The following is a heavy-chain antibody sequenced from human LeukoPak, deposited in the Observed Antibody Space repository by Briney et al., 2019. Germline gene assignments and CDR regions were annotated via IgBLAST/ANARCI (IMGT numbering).Heavy chain of an antibody. J-gene: IGHJ4*02. CDR2: IYYSGST. D-gene: IGHD1-26*01. CDR1: GGSISSHY. V-gene: IGHV4-59*11. CDR3: ARENSDEYFDY. Sequence: SETLSLTCTVSGGSISSHYWSWIRQPPGKGLEWIGYIYYSGSTSYNPSLKSRVTISVDTSKNQFSLKLSSVTAADTAVYYCARENSDEYFDYWGQGTLVTVSS.